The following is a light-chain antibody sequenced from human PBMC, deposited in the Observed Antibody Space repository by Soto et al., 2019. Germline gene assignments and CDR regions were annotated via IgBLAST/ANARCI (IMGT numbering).Light chain of an antibody. Sequence: EIVLTQNPATLSVSPGDRVALSCRASQSVSSSLAWYQQNPGQAPRLLIYDASNRATGIPARFSGSGSGTDFTLTISSLEPEDFAVYYCQQRSNWPLTFGGGTKVDI. J-gene: IGKJ4*01. CDR2: DAS. CDR3: QQRSNWPLT. CDR1: QSVSSS. V-gene: IGKV3-11*01.